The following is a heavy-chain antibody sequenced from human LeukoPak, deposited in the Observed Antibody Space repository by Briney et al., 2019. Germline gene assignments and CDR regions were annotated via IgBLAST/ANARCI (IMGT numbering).Heavy chain of an antibody. CDR1: GGSISSYY. V-gene: IGHV4-59*01. D-gene: IGHD2-2*02. J-gene: IGHJ6*03. CDR2: IHYIGST. CDR3: AGTYTYYYYYYMDV. Sequence: PSETLSLTCTDSGGSISSYYWSWIRQPPGKGLEWIGYIHYIGSTNYNPSLKSQVTISVDTSKNQFSLKLSSVTAADTAVYYCAGTYTYYYYYYMDVWGKGTTVTISS.